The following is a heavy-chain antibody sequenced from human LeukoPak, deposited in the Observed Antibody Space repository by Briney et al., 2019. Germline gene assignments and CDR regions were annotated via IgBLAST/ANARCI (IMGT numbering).Heavy chain of an antibody. V-gene: IGHV3-23*01. CDR2: ITGSSGGT. J-gene: IGHJ3*02. CDR1: GFTFSSYA. CDR3: AKVGVIGGGAFDI. D-gene: IGHD3-22*01. Sequence: PGGSLRLSCAASGFTFSSYAMSRVRQAPGKGLEWVSAITGSSGGTYYADSVKGRFTISRDNSKNTLSLQMNSLRADDTAIYYCAKVGVIGGGAFDIWGQGTMVTVSS.